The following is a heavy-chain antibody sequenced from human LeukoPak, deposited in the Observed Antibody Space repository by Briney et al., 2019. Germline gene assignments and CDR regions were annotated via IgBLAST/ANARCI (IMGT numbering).Heavy chain of an antibody. CDR1: GYTFTSYY. D-gene: IGHD2-15*01. Sequence: ASVKVSCKASGYTFTSYYMHWVRQAPGQGLEWMGIINPSGGSTSYAQKLQGRVTMTRDMSTSTVYMGLSSLRSEDTAVYYCARDLPRYCSGGSCSTLANWGQGTLVTVSS. J-gene: IGHJ4*02. CDR2: INPSGGST. V-gene: IGHV1-46*01. CDR3: ARDLPRYCSGGSCSTLAN.